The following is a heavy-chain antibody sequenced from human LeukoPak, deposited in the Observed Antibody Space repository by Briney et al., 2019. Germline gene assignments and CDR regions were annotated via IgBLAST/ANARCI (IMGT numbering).Heavy chain of an antibody. CDR3: AKESRGRAFDI. Sequence: QPGRSLRLSCAASGFTFSSYGMHWVRQAPGKGLEWVAVISYDGSNKYYADSVKGRFTISRDNSKNTLYLQMSSLRAEDTAVYYCAKESRGRAFDIWGQGTMVTVSS. D-gene: IGHD3-16*01. V-gene: IGHV3-30*18. J-gene: IGHJ3*02. CDR1: GFTFSSYG. CDR2: ISYDGSNK.